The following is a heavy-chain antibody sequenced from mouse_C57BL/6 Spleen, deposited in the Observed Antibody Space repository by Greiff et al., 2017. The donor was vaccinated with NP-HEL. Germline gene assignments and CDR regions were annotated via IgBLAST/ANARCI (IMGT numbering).Heavy chain of an antibody. Sequence: QVHVKQPGAELVKPGASVKMSCKASGYTFTSYWITWVKQRPGQGLEWIGDIYPGSGSTNYNEKFKSKATLTVDTSSSTAYMQLSSLTSEDSAVYYCARDPHYYGNRFDYWGQGTTLTVSS. V-gene: IGHV1-55*01. CDR2: IYPGSGST. D-gene: IGHD1-1*01. CDR3: ARDPHYYGNRFDY. J-gene: IGHJ2*01. CDR1: GYTFTSYW.